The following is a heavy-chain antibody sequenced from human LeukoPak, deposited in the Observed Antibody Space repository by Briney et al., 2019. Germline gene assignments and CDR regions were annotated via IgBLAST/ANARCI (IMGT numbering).Heavy chain of an antibody. CDR1: GYTFTSYY. D-gene: IGHD6-6*01. CDR2: INPSGGST. V-gene: IGHV1-46*01. J-gene: IGHJ4*02. CDR3: ARDLGQLPLDY. Sequence: ASVTVSCTASGYTFTSYYMHWVRQAPGQGLEWMGIINPSGGSTSYAQKFQGRVTMTRDTSTSTVYMELSSLRSEDTAVYYCARDLGQLPLDYWGQGTLVTVSS.